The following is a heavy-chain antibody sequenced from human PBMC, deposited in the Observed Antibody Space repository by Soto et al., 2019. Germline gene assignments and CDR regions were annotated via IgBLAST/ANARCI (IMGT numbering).Heavy chain of an antibody. CDR3: ATDTSSYESSYYYGMDV. V-gene: IGHV4-59*01. CDR2: IYYSGST. J-gene: IGHJ6*02. CDR1: GASISYYY. Sequence: LTCDVSGASISYYYWNWIRQPPGKGLEWIGCIYYSGSTHYNPSLSSRVTISVDTSKNQVSLKLTSVTAADTAVYYCATDTSSYESSYYYGMDVWGQGTTVPVYS. D-gene: IGHD3-10*01.